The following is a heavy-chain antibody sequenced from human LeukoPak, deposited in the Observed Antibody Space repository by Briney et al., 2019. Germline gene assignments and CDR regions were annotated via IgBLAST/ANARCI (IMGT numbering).Heavy chain of an antibody. J-gene: IGHJ5*02. CDR2: INPNNGDT. CDR1: GYTFTDYY. V-gene: IGHV1-2*02. D-gene: IGHD4-23*01. Sequence: ASVKVSCKASGYTFTDYYMHWVRQAPGQGLEWMGWINPNNGDTNYAQKFQGRVTMTRDTSISTAYMELSRLRSDDTAVYYCARLADYDGEGSNWFDPWGQGTLVTVSS. CDR3: ARLADYDGEGSNWFDP.